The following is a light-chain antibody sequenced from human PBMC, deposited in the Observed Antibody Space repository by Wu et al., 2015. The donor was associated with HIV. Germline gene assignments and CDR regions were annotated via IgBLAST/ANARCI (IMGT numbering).Light chain of an antibody. Sequence: EIVLTQSPGTLSLSPGERATLSCRASQSVSSSYLAWYQQKPGQAPRLLIYGASTRATGIPARFSGSGSGTEFTLTISSLQSEDFAVYYCQQYNNWPGGTFGQGTKVEIK. CDR2: GAS. CDR1: QSVSSSY. CDR3: QQYNNWPGGT. V-gene: IGKV3-15*01. J-gene: IGKJ1*01.